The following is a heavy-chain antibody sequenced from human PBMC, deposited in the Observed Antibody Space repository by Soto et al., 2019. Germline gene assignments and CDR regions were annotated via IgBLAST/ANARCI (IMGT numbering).Heavy chain of an antibody. CDR2: ISGSGGGT. CDR3: VKGSASSRPYYFDN. CDR1: GFTFSSCA. V-gene: IGHV3-23*01. J-gene: IGHJ4*02. Sequence: EVQLLESGGGLEQPGGYLRLSCAASGFTFSSCAMSWVRQVPGKGLEWVSAISGSGGGTYYADSAKGRFTISRDNSRNTLYLQMNSLRAEDTAVYYCVKGSASSRPYYFDNWGQGALVTVSS. D-gene: IGHD5-18*01.